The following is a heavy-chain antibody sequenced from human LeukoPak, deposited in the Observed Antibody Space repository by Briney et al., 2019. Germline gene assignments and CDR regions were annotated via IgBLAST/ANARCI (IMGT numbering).Heavy chain of an antibody. CDR2: IYYNGST. Sequence: SETLSLTCTVSGGSISSYYWSWIRQPPGKGQDLIGNIYYNGSTNYNPSLKSRVAISVDTSKNQFSLKLSSVTAADTAVYYCARGRSSMVRGYYYYYMDVWGKGTTVTISS. CDR3: ARGRSSMVRGYYYYYMDV. J-gene: IGHJ6*03. V-gene: IGHV4-59*01. CDR1: GGSISSYY. D-gene: IGHD3-10*01.